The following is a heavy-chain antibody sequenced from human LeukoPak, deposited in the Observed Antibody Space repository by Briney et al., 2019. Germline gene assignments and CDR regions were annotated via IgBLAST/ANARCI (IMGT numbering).Heavy chain of an antibody. CDR1: GFTFTSSA. D-gene: IGHD3-16*02. J-gene: IGHJ4*02. V-gene: IGHV1-58*02. Sequence: SVKVSCKASGFTFTSSAMQWVRQARGQRLEWIGWIVVGSGNTNYAQKFQERVTITRDMSTSTAYMELSSLRSEDTAVYYCAAGMITFGGVIVPFFDYWGEGTLVTVSS. CDR2: IVVGSGNT. CDR3: AAGMITFGGVIVPFFDY.